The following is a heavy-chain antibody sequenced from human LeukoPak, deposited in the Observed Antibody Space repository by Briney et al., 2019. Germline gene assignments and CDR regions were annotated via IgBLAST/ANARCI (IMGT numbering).Heavy chain of an antibody. Sequence: GESLKISCKGSGYSFTKNWIGWVRQMPGKGLEWMGIIYPPDSDTRYGRSFQGQVTISVDESITTAYLQWSSLKASDTAMYYCARSSSYSPYYFDSWAQGTLVTVSS. CDR3: ARSSSYSPYYFDS. D-gene: IGHD3-22*01. CDR1: GYSFTKNW. V-gene: IGHV5-51*01. J-gene: IGHJ4*02. CDR2: IYPPDSDT.